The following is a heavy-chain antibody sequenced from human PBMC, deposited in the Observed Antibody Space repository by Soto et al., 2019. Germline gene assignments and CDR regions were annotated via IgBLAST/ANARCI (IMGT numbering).Heavy chain of an antibody. V-gene: IGHV5-10-1*01. CDR3: ASTLNSGSYSRYYYYYYGMDV. Sequence: AGESLKISCKGSGYSFTSYWISWVRQMPGKGLEWMGRIDPSDSYTNYSPSFQGHVTISADKSISTAYLQWSSLKASDTAMYYCASTLNSGSYSRYYYYYYGMDVWGQGTTVTVSS. CDR2: IDPSDSYT. D-gene: IGHD3-10*01. J-gene: IGHJ6*02. CDR1: GYSFTSYW.